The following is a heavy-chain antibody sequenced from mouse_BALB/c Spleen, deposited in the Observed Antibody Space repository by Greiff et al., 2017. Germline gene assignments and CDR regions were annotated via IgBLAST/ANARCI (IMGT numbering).Heavy chain of an antibody. D-gene: IGHD2-4*01. CDR3: ARSTMIPWFAY. CDR2: IWAGGST. CDR1: GFSLTSYG. J-gene: IGHJ3*01. Sequence: VKLQESGPGLVAPSQSLSITCTVSGFSLTSYGVHWVRQPPGKGLEWLGVIWAGGSTNYNSALMSRLSNSKDNSKSQVFLKMNSLQTDDTAMYYCARSTMIPWFAYWGQGTLVTVSA. V-gene: IGHV2-9*02.